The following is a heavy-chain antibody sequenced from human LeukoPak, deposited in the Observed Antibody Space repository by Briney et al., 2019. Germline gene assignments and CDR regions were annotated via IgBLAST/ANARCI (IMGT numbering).Heavy chain of an antibody. V-gene: IGHV1-8*01. D-gene: IGHD2-2*01. CDR3: ARVPAAIGYYYYGMDV. CDR2: MNPKSGNT. CDR1: RYTFTSYD. J-gene: IGHJ6*02. Sequence: ASVKVSCKASRYTFTSYDINWVPPATGQGLEWMGWMNPKSGNTGYAQKFQGRVTMTRNTSISTAYMELSSLRSEDTAVYYCARVPAAIGYYYYGMDVWGQGTTVTVSS.